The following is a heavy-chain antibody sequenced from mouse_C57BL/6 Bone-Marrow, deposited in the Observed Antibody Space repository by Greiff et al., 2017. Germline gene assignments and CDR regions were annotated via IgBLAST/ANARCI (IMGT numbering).Heavy chain of an antibody. CDR2: ISYDGSN. Sequence: EVQLVESGPGLVKPSQSLSLTCSVTGYSITSGYYWNWIRQFPGNKLEWMGYISYDGSNNYNPSVKNRIAITRATSKNQFFLMLKSVTTVDTATNYCAGEDYGSSLDDWGQGTTLTVSS. V-gene: IGHV3-6*01. D-gene: IGHD1-1*01. J-gene: IGHJ2*01. CDR1: GYSITSGYY. CDR3: AGEDYGSSLDD.